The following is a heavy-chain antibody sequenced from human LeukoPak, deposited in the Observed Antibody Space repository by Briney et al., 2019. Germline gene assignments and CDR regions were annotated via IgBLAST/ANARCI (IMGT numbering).Heavy chain of an antibody. V-gene: IGHV3-23*01. J-gene: IGHJ4*02. CDR1: GFTFSSYA. Sequence: GGSLRLSCAASGFTFSSYAMSWVRQAPGKGLEWVSAISGSGGSTYYADSVKGRFTISRDNSKNTLYLQMNSLRAEDTAVYYCAREVYYYGSGSYSGNFDYWGQGTLVTVSS. D-gene: IGHD3-10*01. CDR3: AREVYYYGSGSYSGNFDY. CDR2: ISGSGGST.